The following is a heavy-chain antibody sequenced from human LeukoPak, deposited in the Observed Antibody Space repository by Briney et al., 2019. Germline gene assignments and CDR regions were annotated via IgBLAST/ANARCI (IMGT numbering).Heavy chain of an antibody. J-gene: IGHJ4*02. CDR1: GGSISSGGYY. D-gene: IGHD4-23*01. CDR3: ARDQIAFGNTY. V-gene: IGHV4-31*03. CDR2: IYYSGST. Sequence: SQTLSLTCTVSGGSISSGGYYWSWIRQHPGKGLEWIAYIYYSGSTYYNPSLRSRVTISVDTSKNHFSLKLSSVTAADTAVYYCARDQIAFGNTYWGQGTLVTVSS.